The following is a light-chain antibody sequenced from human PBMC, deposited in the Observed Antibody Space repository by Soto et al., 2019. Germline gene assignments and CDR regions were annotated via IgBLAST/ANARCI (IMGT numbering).Light chain of an antibody. CDR3: QQSYSTTLP. CDR1: QGIRND. V-gene: IGKV1-17*01. J-gene: IGKJ1*01. CDR2: AAS. Sequence: DIQMTQSPSSLSASVGDRVTITCRASQGIRNDLGWYQQKPGKAPKRLIYAASSLQSGVPSRFSGSGSGTEFSLTLSSLQHEDFATYYWQQSYSTTLPFGQGTKVEIK.